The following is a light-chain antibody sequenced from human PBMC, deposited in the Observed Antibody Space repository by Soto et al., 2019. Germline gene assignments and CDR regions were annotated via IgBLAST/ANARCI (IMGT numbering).Light chain of an antibody. J-gene: IGLJ3*02. Sequence: QSVLTQPASVSGSPGQSITISCTGTSSDVGTYNLVSWYQQHPGKAPKLMIFEVSKRPSGVSNRFSGSKSGNTASLTISGLQAEDEADYYCCSHVGTTPPQWVFGGETKLTVL. CDR1: SSDVGTYNL. V-gene: IGLV2-23*02. CDR3: CSHVGTTPPQWV. CDR2: EVS.